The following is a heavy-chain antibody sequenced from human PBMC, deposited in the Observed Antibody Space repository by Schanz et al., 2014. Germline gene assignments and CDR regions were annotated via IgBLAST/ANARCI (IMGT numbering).Heavy chain of an antibody. CDR2: ISDSGDST. CDR1: GFTFSDYY. D-gene: IGHD2-2*01. V-gene: IGHV3-11*01. CDR3: AKVAPAATCRDA. J-gene: IGHJ5*02. Sequence: QVQLVDSGGGLVKPGGSLRLSCAASGFTFSDYYMTWIRQAPGKGLEWVSDISDSGDSTHYADSVKGRFTISRDNAKNSLFLQMSSLSAEDTAVYYCAKVAPAATCRDAWGLGTLVTVSS.